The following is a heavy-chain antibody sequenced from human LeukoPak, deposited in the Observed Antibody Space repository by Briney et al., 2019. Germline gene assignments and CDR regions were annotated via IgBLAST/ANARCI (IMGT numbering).Heavy chain of an antibody. V-gene: IGHV3-73*01. Sequence: GWSLSLSCAAAGFTFSDSAMHWVRQASGKGLEWVGRIRGKTNNYATAYAASVQGRITIPRDNSKNTLYLQMNTLQTEDAAVYYCTSASSSPDAFDIWGEGTMVTVSS. CDR1: GFTFSDSA. CDR3: TSASSSPDAFDI. J-gene: IGHJ3*02. CDR2: IRGKTNNYAT. D-gene: IGHD6-13*01.